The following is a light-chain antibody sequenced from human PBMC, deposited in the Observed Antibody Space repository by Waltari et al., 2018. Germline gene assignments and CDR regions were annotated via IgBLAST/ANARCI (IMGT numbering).Light chain of an antibody. Sequence: DIVITQSPDSLPGSLGGGATINCKSSPSVLYSSNNKNCVAWYQQKPGQPPKLLIYWASTRESGVPDRYSGSGSGTDFTLTISSLQSEDFAVYYCQQYNNWPRAFGQGTKVEIK. CDR2: WAS. CDR1: PSVLYSSNNKNC. CDR3: QQYNNWPRA. J-gene: IGKJ1*01. V-gene: IGKV4-1*01.